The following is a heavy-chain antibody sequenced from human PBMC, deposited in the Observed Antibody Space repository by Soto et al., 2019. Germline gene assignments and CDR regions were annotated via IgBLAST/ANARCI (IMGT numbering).Heavy chain of an antibody. D-gene: IGHD6-25*01. Sequence: QVHLQESGPGLVKPSGTLSLTCAVSGDSISSSNWWSWVRQSPGKGLEWIGEIHHSGSTKYNPSLKSRVIMSVDKSKIQFFLKLTSVTAADTAVYFCARGETQQQRDYWGQGTLVTVSS. CDR2: IHHSGST. V-gene: IGHV4-4*02. CDR1: GDSISSSNW. CDR3: ARGETQQQRDY. J-gene: IGHJ4*02.